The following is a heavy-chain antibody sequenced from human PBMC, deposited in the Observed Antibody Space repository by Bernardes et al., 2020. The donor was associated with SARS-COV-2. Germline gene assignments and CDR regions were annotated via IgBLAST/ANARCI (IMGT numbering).Heavy chain of an antibody. CDR1: GVTFSISW. CDR2: ITQDGSEK. J-gene: IGHJ2*01. CDR3: ARVSGSSWYFDL. Sequence: LRISCPASGVTFSISWMSCFRQAPVKGLEWVANITQDGSEKYYVDSVKGRFTISRDNAKNSLYLQMKSLRAEDTAVYYCARVSGSSWYFDLWGHGTLVTVSS. V-gene: IGHV3-7*01. D-gene: IGHD6-13*01.